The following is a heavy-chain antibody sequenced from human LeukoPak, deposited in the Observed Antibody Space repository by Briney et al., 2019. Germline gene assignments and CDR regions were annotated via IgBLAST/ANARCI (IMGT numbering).Heavy chain of an antibody. CDR2: ISSSSSYI. J-gene: IGHJ4*02. D-gene: IGHD1-1*01. V-gene: IGHV3-21*01. Sequence: PGGSLRLSCAASGFTFSSYSMNWVRQAPGKGLEWVSSISSSSSYIYYADSVKGRFTISRDNAKNSLYLQMNSLRAEDTAVYYCARDPGRYNWKLDYWGQGTLVTVSS. CDR1: GFTFSSYS. CDR3: ARDPGRYNWKLDY.